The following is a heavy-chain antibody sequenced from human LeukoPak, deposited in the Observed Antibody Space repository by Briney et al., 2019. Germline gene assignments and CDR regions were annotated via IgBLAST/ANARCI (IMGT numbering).Heavy chain of an antibody. J-gene: IGHJ4*02. CDR3: AKAFSRLDSASWYVAFDY. V-gene: IGHV3-23*01. Sequence: GGSLRLSCAASGFTFNNYAMNWVRQAPGKGLEWVSSISGSGGSTYYADSVKGRFTSSRDNSRNTLYLQMNSLRADDTAVYYCAKAFSRLDSASWYVAFDYWGQGTLVTASS. CDR1: GFTFNNYA. CDR2: ISGSGGST. D-gene: IGHD6-13*01.